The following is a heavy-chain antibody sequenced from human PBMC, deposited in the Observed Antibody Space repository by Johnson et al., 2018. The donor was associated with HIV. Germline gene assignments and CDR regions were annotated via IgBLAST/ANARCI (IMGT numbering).Heavy chain of an antibody. CDR1: GLTVSSSY. D-gene: IGHD3-10*01. Sequence: VQLVESGGGLIQPGGSLRLSCAASGLTVSSSYMSWVRQAPGKGLEWVSVIYSGGSTYYADSVKGRFTISRDNAKNSLYLQMNSLRAEDTAVYYCARGVDGAVDIWGQGTMVTVSS. CDR3: ARGVDGAVDI. CDR2: IYSGGST. J-gene: IGHJ3*02. V-gene: IGHV3-53*01.